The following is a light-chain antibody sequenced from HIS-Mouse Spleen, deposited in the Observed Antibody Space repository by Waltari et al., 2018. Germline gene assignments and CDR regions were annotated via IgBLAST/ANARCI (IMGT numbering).Light chain of an antibody. CDR2: EDR. Sequence: SYELTQPPSVSVSPGQTARITCSGAALPKKYAYSYQQKSGQAPVLVIYEDRKRPSGIPERFSGSSSGTMATLTISGAQVEDEADYYCYSTDSSGNHRRVFGGGTKLTVL. J-gene: IGLJ3*02. V-gene: IGLV3-10*01. CDR1: ALPKKY. CDR3: YSTDSSGNHRRV.